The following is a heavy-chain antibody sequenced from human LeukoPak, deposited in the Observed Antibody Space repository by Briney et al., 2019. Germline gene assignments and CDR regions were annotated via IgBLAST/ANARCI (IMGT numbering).Heavy chain of an antibody. D-gene: IGHD3-3*01. V-gene: IGHV3-48*01. CDR3: ARDFDYDFWSGYSVTPSMGYFDY. CDR2: ISNSSRSI. CDR1: GFTFSSYS. J-gene: IGHJ4*02. Sequence: GALRLSCAASGFTFSSYSLNWVRQAPGKGLEWVSYISNSSRSIYYADSVKGRFTISRDNAKNSLYLQMNSLRAEDTAVYYCARDFDYDFWSGYSVTPSMGYFDYWGQGTLVTVSS.